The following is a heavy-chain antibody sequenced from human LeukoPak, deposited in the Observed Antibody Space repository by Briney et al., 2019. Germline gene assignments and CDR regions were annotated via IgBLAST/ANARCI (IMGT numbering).Heavy chain of an antibody. CDR1: GGSISSYY. D-gene: IGHD4-17*01. Sequence: SETLSLTCTVSGGSISSYYWSWIRQPPGKGLEWIGYIYYSGSTNYNPSLKSRVTISVDTSKNQFSLKLSSVTAADTAVYYCARAYGDYDADYWGRGTLVTVSS. CDR2: IYYSGST. J-gene: IGHJ4*02. V-gene: IGHV4-59*08. CDR3: ARAYGDYDADY.